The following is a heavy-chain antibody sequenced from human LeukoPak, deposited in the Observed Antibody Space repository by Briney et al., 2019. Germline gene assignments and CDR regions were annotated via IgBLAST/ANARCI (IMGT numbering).Heavy chain of an antibody. J-gene: IGHJ4*02. CDR3: ARGGESYYYDSSGYAPPDY. V-gene: IGHV4-59*12. CDR1: SGSISTYY. D-gene: IGHD3-22*01. Sequence: PSETLSLTCTVSSGSISTYYWSWIRQPPGKGLEWMGYIFYSGSTTYNPSLSSRLTISVDTSKNQFSLELSSVTAADTAVYYCARGGESYYYDSSGYAPPDYWGQGTLVTVSS. CDR2: IFYSGST.